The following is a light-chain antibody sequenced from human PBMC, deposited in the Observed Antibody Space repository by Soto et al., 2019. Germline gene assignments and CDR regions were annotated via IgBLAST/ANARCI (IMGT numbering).Light chain of an antibody. Sequence: EVVLTQSPATLSVSPGEGVTLSCRASQGSGDSLAWYQHKPGQTPRLLIYDTSSRATGVPAMCSGSRSGPEFTLTINRLQSEDFAIYYCQRYNNWPLTFGGGTQVESK. CDR1: QGSGDS. CDR3: QRYNNWPLT. CDR2: DTS. J-gene: IGKJ4*01. V-gene: IGKV3-15*01.